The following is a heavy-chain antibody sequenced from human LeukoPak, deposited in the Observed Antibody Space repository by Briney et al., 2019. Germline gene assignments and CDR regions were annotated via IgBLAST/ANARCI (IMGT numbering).Heavy chain of an antibody. CDR1: GFTFSSYA. D-gene: IGHD3-3*02. J-gene: IGHJ4*02. V-gene: IGHV3-23*01. CDR3: AKVGFLEWFAHFDY. CDR2: ISGSGGST. Sequence: PGGSLRLSCAASGFTFSSYAMSWVRQAPGKGLEWVSAISGSGGSTYYADSVKGRFTISRDNSKNTLYLQMNSPRAEDTAVYYCAKVGFLEWFAHFDYWGQGTLVTVSS.